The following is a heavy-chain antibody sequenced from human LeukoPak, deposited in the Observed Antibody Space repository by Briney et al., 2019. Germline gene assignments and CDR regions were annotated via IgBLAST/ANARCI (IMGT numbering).Heavy chain of an antibody. J-gene: IGHJ4*02. D-gene: IGHD5-18*01. V-gene: IGHV3-23*01. CDR1: GFTFSSYA. CDR3: ARDLGYSYGGGY. Sequence: GGSLRLSCAASGFTFSSYARSWVRQAPGEGLEWVSAISGSGGSTYYADSVKGRFTISRDNSKNTLYLQMNSLRAEDTAVYYCARDLGYSYGGGYWGQRTLVTVSS. CDR2: ISGSGGST.